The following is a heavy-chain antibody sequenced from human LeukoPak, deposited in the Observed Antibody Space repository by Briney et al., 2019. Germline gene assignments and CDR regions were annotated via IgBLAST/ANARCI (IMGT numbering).Heavy chain of an antibody. J-gene: IGHJ4*02. CDR2: ISSSSSYI. CDR3: ARSGPAYSPFGHFYYYGSGSYNNHPTDY. D-gene: IGHD3-10*01. V-gene: IGHV3-21*01. Sequence: GGSLRLSCAASGFTFSSYSMNWVRQAPGKGLEWVSSISSSSSYIYYADSVKGRFTISRDNAKNSLYLQMNSLRAEDTAVYYCARSGPAYSPFGHFYYYGSGSYNNHPTDYWGQGTLVTVSS. CDR1: GFTFSSYS.